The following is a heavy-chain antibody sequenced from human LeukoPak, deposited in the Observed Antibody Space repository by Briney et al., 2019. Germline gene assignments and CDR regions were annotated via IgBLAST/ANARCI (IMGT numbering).Heavy chain of an antibody. J-gene: IGHJ4*02. D-gene: IGHD2-15*01. CDR1: GFTFSSYA. V-gene: IGHV3-30*04. CDR3: ARPGLMVVAAIDY. CDR2: ISYDGSNK. Sequence: GGSLRLSCAASGFTFSSYAMHWVRQAPGKGLGWVAVISYDGSNKYYADSVKGRFTISRDNSKNTLYLQMNSLRAEDTAVYYCARPGLMVVAAIDYWGQGTLVTVSS.